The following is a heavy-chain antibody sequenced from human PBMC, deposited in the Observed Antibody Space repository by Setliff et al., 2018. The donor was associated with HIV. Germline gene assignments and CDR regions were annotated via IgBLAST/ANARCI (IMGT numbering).Heavy chain of an antibody. Sequence: SETLSLTCTVSGGSISSGGYYWSWIRQLPGKGLEWIGYIYYSGSTNYNPSLKSRVTISADTFKNQFSLKLSSVTAADTAVYYCARIYDYGSYYFDYWGQGTLVTVSS. CDR3: ARIYDYGSYYFDY. D-gene: IGHD3-10*01. CDR1: GGSISSGGYY. V-gene: IGHV4-61*08. J-gene: IGHJ4*02. CDR2: IYYSGST.